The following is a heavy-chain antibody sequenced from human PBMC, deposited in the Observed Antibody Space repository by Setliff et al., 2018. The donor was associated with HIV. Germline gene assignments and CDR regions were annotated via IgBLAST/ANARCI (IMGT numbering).Heavy chain of an antibody. CDR2: INPSGGRT. CDR1: GYTFTNYY. CDR3: ARDYFDSSAYHYGFGAFDI. V-gene: IGHV1-46*01. J-gene: IGHJ3*02. Sequence: ASVKVSCKASGYTFTNYYIHWVRQAPGQGLEWMGLINPSGGRTSYAQKFQGRLTMTRDTSRSTVYMELSSLRSEDTAVYYCARDYFDSSAYHYGFGAFDIWGQGTMVTVSS. D-gene: IGHD3-22*01.